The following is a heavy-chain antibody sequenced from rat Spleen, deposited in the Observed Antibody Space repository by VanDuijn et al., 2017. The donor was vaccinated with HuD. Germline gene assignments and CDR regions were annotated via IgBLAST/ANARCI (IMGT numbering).Heavy chain of an antibody. CDR1: GFTFNNYW. CDR3: TRQGGTMIVVIRDYFDY. CDR2: ITNTGGST. D-gene: IGHD1-12*02. J-gene: IGHJ2*01. V-gene: IGHV5-31*01. Sequence: EVQLVESGGGLVQPGRSLKLSCVASGFTFNNYWMTWIRQAPGKGLEWVASITNTGGSTYYPDSVKGRFTMSRDNAKSTLYLQMNSLRSEDTATYYCTRQGGTMIVVIRDYFDYWGQGVMVTVSS.